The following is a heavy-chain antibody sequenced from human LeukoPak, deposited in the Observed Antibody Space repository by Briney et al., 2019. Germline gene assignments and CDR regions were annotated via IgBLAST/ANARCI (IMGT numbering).Heavy chain of an antibody. D-gene: IGHD3-22*01. CDR2: IWYDGSNK. V-gene: IGHV3-33*06. CDR3: AKGSSGYFVDL. Sequence: TGRSLRLSCAASGFTFSSYGMNWVRQAPGKGLEWVAVIWYDGSNKYYADSVKGRFTISRDNSKNTLFLQMNSLRAEDTALYYCAKGSSGYFVDLWGQGTLVTVSS. CDR1: GFTFSSYG. J-gene: IGHJ5*02.